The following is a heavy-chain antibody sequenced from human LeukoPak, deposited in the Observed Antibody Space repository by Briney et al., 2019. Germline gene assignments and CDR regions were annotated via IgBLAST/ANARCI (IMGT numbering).Heavy chain of an antibody. CDR1: GGSVSSGSCY. Sequence: SETLSLTCTVSGGSVSSGSCYWSWIRQPPGKGLEWIGYIYYSGSTNYNPSLKSRVTISVDTSKNQFSLKLSSVTAADTAVYYCARYSSSWYWFDPWGQGTLVTVSS. D-gene: IGHD6-13*01. CDR2: IYYSGST. CDR3: ARYSSSWYWFDP. V-gene: IGHV4-61*01. J-gene: IGHJ5*02.